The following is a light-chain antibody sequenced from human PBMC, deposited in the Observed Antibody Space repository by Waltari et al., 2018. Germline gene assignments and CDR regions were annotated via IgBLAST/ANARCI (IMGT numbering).Light chain of an antibody. V-gene: IGLV2-8*01. Sequence: QSALTQPPSASGSPGQSVTIPCTGTSSSRYMYVSRYQQHPGKAPKLLIYEVSKRPSGVPARFSGSEAGNTASLTVSGLQAEDEADYYCSSYVGPNNLLFGGGTKLTVL. CDR3: SSYVGPNNLL. J-gene: IGLJ2*01. CDR1: SSSRYMY. CDR2: EVS.